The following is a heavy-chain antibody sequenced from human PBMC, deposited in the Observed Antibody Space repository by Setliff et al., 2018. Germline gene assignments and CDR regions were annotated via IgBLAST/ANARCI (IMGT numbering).Heavy chain of an antibody. V-gene: IGHV1-18*01. CDR3: ARVKAPALYYYMDV. CDR1: GYTFTSYG. J-gene: IGHJ6*03. D-gene: IGHD3-16*02. CDR2: ISAYNGNT. Sequence: GASVKVSCKASGYTFTSYGISWVRQAPGQGLEWMGWISAYNGNTNYAQKLQGRVTMTEDTSTDTAYMELSRLRSDDTAVYYCARVKAPALYYYMDVWGKGTTVTVSS.